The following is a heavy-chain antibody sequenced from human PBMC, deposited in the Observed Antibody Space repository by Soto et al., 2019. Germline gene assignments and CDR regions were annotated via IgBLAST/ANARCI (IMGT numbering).Heavy chain of an antibody. V-gene: IGHV4-34*01. CDR1: GGSFSGYY. Sequence: PSETLSLTCAVYGGSFSGYYWSWIRQPPGKGLEWMGEINHSGSTNYNPSLKSRVTISVDTSKNQFSLKLSSVTAADTAVYYCARSRGYSYGYNYGMDVWGQGTTVTVSS. D-gene: IGHD5-18*01. J-gene: IGHJ6*02. CDR2: INHSGST. CDR3: ARSRGYSYGYNYGMDV.